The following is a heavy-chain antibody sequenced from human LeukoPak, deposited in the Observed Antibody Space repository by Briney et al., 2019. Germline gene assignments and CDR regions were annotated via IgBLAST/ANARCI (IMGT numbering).Heavy chain of an antibody. CDR3: ASTTPGYCSSTSCYAAFDI. V-gene: IGHV1-69*13. J-gene: IGHJ3*02. CDR1: GSTFSSYA. D-gene: IGHD2-2*03. Sequence: SVKVSCKASGSTFSSYAISWARQAPGQGLEWMGGIIPIFGTANYAQKFQGRVTITADESTSTAYMELSSLRSEDTAVYYCASTTPGYCSSTSCYAAFDIWGQGTMVTVSS. CDR2: IIPIFGTA.